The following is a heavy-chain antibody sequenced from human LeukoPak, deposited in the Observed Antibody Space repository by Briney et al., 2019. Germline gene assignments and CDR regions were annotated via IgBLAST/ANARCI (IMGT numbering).Heavy chain of an antibody. D-gene: IGHD3-10*01. Sequence: PGGSLRLSCAASGFTFSSYSMNWVRQAPGKGLEWVSYISSSSSTIYYADSVKGRFTISRDNAKNSLYLQMNSLRAEDTAVYYCAADMVRGVRRFDYWGQGTLVTVSS. CDR1: GFTFSSYS. CDR2: ISSSSSTI. V-gene: IGHV3-48*01. J-gene: IGHJ4*02. CDR3: AADMVRGVRRFDY.